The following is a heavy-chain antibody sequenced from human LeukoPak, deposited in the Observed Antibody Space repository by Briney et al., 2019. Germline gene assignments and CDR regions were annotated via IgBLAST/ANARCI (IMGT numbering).Heavy chain of an antibody. CDR1: GLTFSSYW. J-gene: IGHJ4*02. Sequence: SVGCLRLSSAASGLTFSSYWMHGVCHAPREGLVWVSRINSDGSSTSYADSVKGRFTISRDNAKNTLYLQVNSLRAEDTAVYYCARAMTGEDYWGQGTLVTVSS. CDR3: ARAMTGEDY. V-gene: IGHV3-74*01. CDR2: INSDGSST. D-gene: IGHD1-14*01.